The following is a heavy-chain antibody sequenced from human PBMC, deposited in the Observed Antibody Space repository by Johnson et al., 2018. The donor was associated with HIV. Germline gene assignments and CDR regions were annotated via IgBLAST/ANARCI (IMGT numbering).Heavy chain of an antibody. J-gene: IGHJ3*02. Sequence: QVQLVESGGGVVQPGRSLRLSCAASGFSFNNFGFHWVRQAPGKGLEWVAAISFAGNKKHYAASVKGRFTISRENSKNTLCLQMNRLRSEDTAVYYCAKAGQLEAATSAFDIWGKGTMVTVSA. D-gene: IGHD2-15*01. CDR1: GFSFNNFG. CDR3: AKAGQLEAATSAFDI. V-gene: IGHV3-30*18. CDR2: ISFAGNKK.